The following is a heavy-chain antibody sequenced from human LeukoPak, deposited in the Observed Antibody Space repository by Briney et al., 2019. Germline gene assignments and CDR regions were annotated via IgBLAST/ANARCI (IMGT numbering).Heavy chain of an antibody. CDR2: INHSGST. Sequence: SETLSLTCAVYGGSFSGYYWSWIRQPPGKGLEWIGEINHSGSTNYNPSLKSRVTISVDTSKNQFSLKLSSVTAADTAVYYCARSTIFGVARFDYWGQGTLVTVSS. D-gene: IGHD3-3*01. CDR3: ARSTIFGVARFDY. CDR1: GGSFSGYY. J-gene: IGHJ4*02. V-gene: IGHV4-34*01.